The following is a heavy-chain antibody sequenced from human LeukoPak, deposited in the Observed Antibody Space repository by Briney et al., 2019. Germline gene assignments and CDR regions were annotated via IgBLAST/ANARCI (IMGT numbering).Heavy chain of an antibody. J-gene: IGHJ4*01. D-gene: IGHD5-18*01. CDR1: GFTSNDYQ. CDR3: AREGYSSSFDY. CDR2: ISNSGTTI. Sequence: GGSLRLSCAASGFTSNDYQMNWIRQAPGKGPEWVSYISNSGTTIFYADSVRGRFTVSRDNARNSLLLQMDYLSAEDTAVYYCAREGYSSSFDYWGQGALVTVSS. V-gene: IGHV3-11*01.